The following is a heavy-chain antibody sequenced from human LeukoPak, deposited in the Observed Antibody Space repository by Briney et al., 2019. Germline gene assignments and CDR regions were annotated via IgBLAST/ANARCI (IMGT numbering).Heavy chain of an antibody. D-gene: IGHD3-22*01. CDR2: IKSDGSST. J-gene: IGHJ1*01. V-gene: IGHV3-74*01. Sequence: GGSLRLSCAASGFTFSSYWMHWVRQAPGKGLVWVSRIKSDGSSTSYADSVKGRFTVSRDNSKNTLYLQMNSLRAEDTAVYYCAKDEDPHSSGPGGYFQHWGQGTLVTVSS. CDR3: AKDEDPHSSGPGGYFQH. CDR1: GFTFSSYW.